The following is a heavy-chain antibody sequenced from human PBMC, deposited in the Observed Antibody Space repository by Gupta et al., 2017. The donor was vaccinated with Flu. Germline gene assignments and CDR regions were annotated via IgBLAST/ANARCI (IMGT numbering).Heavy chain of an antibody. CDR3: AKDQREWDIVKVSISGGMDV. D-gene: IGHD2-15*01. CDR1: GFNFRTHG. J-gene: IGHJ6*02. Sequence: QVRLVESGGGVVQPGKSLRVSCAASGFNFRTHGMHWARQAPAKGLEWVAAISHDGDRKYYAESVKGRFTISRDNSQNTLYVHMNSLRAEDTAVYYCAKDQREWDIVKVSISGGMDVWGQGTTVTVSS. CDR2: ISHDGDRK. V-gene: IGHV3-30*18.